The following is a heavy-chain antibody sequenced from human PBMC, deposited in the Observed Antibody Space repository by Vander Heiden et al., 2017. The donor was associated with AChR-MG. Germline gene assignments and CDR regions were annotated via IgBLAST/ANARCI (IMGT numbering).Heavy chain of an antibody. V-gene: IGHV3-53*01. CDR3: ARDGLCGWSLDY. J-gene: IGHJ4*02. D-gene: IGHD6-19*01. CDR2: LYSGGVT. Sequence: EVQLAESGGGLIQPGGSLRLSCAASGFNVNSYDMSWVRQAPGKGLECLSILYSGGVTHYADSVKGRFTISRDNSKNTLFLQMNSLRAEDTAVYYCARDGLCGWSLDYWGQGILVTVSS. CDR1: GFNVNSYD.